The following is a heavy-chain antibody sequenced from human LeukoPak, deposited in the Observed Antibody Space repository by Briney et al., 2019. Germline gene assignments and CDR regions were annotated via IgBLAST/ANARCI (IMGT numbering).Heavy chain of an antibody. J-gene: IGHJ4*02. Sequence: ASVKVSCKSSGYTFTSYYMHWVRQAPGQGLEWMGIINPSGGDTSYAQKFQGRLTMTRDTSTNTVYMELTSLRSEDTAVYYCAREVMDNLRFDYWGQGTLVTVSS. V-gene: IGHV1-46*01. CDR3: AREVMDNLRFDY. CDR1: GYTFTSYY. CDR2: INPSGGDT. D-gene: IGHD1-14*01.